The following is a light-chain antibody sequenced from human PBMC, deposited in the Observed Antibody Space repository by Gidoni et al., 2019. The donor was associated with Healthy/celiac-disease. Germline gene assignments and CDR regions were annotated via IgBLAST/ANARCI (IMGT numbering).Light chain of an antibody. CDR2: DAS. V-gene: IGKV1-5*01. CDR3: QQYNSYGLT. CDR1: QSISSW. J-gene: IGKJ4*01. Sequence: DIQMTQSPSTLSASVGDRVTITCRASQSISSWLAWYQQKPGKAPKVLIYDASSLESGVPSRFSGSGSGTEFTLTISSLQPDDFATYYCQQYNSYGLTSGGXTKVEIK.